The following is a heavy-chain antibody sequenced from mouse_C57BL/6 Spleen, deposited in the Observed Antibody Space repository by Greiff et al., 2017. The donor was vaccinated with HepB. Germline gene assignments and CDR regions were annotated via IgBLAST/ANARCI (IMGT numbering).Heavy chain of an antibody. V-gene: IGHV1-18*01. CDR1: GYTFTDYN. J-gene: IGHJ4*01. CDR2: INPNNGGT. CDR3: ARVYYGSNYAMDY. Sequence: VQLQQSGPELVKPGASVKIPCKASGYTFTDYNMDWVKQSHGKSLEWIGDINPNNGGTIYNQKFKGKATLTVDKSSSTAYMELRSLTSEDTAVYYCARVYYGSNYAMDYWGQGTSVTVSS. D-gene: IGHD1-1*01.